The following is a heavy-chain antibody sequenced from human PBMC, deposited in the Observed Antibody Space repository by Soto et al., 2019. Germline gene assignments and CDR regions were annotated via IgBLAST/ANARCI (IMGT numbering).Heavy chain of an antibody. D-gene: IGHD5-12*01. Sequence: ASVKVSCKASGGRFSNFGISWVRQAPGQGREWMGGIVPVFGRPNYAQMFRGRLTITADDSTSTGYMELISLRSDDTEVYYCAREGSGYNVWGQGTQVTVSS. CDR3: AREGSGYNV. V-gene: IGHV1-69*13. CDR2: IVPVFGRP. CDR1: GGRFSNFG. J-gene: IGHJ4*02.